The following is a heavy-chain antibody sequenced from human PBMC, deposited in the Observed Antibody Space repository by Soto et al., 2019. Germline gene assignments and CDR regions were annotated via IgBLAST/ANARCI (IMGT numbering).Heavy chain of an antibody. V-gene: IGHV3-7*01. CDR2: IKQDGNEK. Sequence: EVQLVESGGGLVQPGGSLRLSCAASGFTFSSYWMTWVRQAPGKGLEWVANIKQDGNEKYYVDSVKGRFTISTDNAENSLYLQMNSLRAEDTAVYYCARTVPTISGDVLKYWGQGTLVTVSS. CDR1: GFTFSSYW. CDR3: ARTVPTISGDVLKY. J-gene: IGHJ4*02. D-gene: IGHD5-12*01.